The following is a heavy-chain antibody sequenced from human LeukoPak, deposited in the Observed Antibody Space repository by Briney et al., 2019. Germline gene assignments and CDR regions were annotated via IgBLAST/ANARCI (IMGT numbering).Heavy chain of an antibody. CDR3: AKDRTAGYDGLVDY. Sequence: PGRSLRLSCAASGFTFSNYGMHWVRQAPGKGLESVAVISYDGSNKYYTDSVKGRFTISRDNSKNTLYLQMNSLRAEDTAVYYCAKDRTAGYDGLVDYWGQGTLVTVSS. CDR2: ISYDGSNK. J-gene: IGHJ4*02. D-gene: IGHD5-12*01. V-gene: IGHV3-30*18. CDR1: GFTFSNYG.